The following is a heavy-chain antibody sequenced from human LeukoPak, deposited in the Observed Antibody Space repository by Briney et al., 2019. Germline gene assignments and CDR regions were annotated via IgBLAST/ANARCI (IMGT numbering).Heavy chain of an antibody. CDR3: ARDPLRSGWYGYFDS. Sequence: GGSLRLSCAASGFTFSSYAMHWVRQAPGKGLEWVAVISYDGSNKYYADSVKGRFTISRDNSKNTLYLKMNSLRVEDTAVYYCARDPLRSGWYGYFDSGGQGPLVTVSS. V-gene: IGHV3-30-3*01. D-gene: IGHD6-19*01. CDR1: GFTFSSYA. J-gene: IGHJ4*02. CDR2: ISYDGSNK.